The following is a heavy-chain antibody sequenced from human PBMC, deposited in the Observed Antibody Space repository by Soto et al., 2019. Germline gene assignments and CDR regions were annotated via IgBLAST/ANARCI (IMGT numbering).Heavy chain of an antibody. Sequence: GGSLRLSCAASGFTFSSYAMHWVRQSPGKGLEWVAVISYDGSNKYYADSVKGRFTISRDNSKNTLYLQMNSLRAEDTAVYYCASLYYDFWSGYSPQSHDAFDIWGQGTMVTVSS. CDR3: ASLYYDFWSGYSPQSHDAFDI. CDR2: ISYDGSNK. V-gene: IGHV3-30-3*01. J-gene: IGHJ3*02. D-gene: IGHD3-3*01. CDR1: GFTFSSYA.